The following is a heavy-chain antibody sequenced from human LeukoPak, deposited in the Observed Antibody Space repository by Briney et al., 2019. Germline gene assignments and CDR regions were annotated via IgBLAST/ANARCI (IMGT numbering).Heavy chain of an antibody. CDR3: ARGHSGYDYHFDY. D-gene: IGHD5-12*01. CDR1: GVSISSYY. CDR2: IYYSGST. V-gene: IGHV4-59*01. J-gene: IGHJ4*02. Sequence: SETLSLTCTVSGVSISSYYWSWLRQPPGKGLEWIGYIYYSGSTNYNPSLKSRVTISVDTSKNQFSLKLSSVTAADTAVYYCARGHSGYDYHFDYWGQGTLVTVSS.